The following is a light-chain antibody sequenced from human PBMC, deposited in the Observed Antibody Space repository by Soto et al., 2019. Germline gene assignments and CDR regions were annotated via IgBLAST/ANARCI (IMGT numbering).Light chain of an antibody. J-gene: IGLJ2*01. Sequence: QSALTQPASVSGSPGQSITISCTGTSSDVGGSNYVSWYQQPPGKAPKLMIYEVSNRPSGVSNRFSGSKSGNTASLTISGLQAEDEADYYCSSYTSSNTLVFGGGTKLTVL. CDR2: EVS. CDR3: SSYTSSNTLV. V-gene: IGLV2-14*01. CDR1: SSDVGGSNY.